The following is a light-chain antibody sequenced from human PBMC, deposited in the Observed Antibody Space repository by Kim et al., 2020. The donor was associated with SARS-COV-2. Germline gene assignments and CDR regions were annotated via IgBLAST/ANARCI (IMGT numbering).Light chain of an antibody. J-gene: IGLJ3*02. CDR3: QSYDSSNFSWV. V-gene: IGLV6-57*03. CDR2: DYN. CDR1: SDSSTSSD. Sequence: VSKTGRRTSDSSTSSDVQGYQQRQGSAPTTVIYDYNHKPSGVPVRFSGSSASSANPASLTISGLKTEDEADYYCQSYDSSNFSWVFGGGTQLTVL.